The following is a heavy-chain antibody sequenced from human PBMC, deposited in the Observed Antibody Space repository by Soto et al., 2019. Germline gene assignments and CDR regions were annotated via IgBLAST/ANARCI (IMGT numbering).Heavy chain of an antibody. CDR2: INPNSGGT. J-gene: IGHJ6*03. Sequence: QVQLVQSGAEVKKPGASVKVSCKASGYTFTGYYMHWVRQAPGQGLEWMGWINPNSGGTNYAQKIQGWVTMTRDTCISTAYMELSRLRSDDTAVYYCARGGRSAAQYYYYYMDVWGKGTTVTVSS. CDR3: ARGGRSAAQYYYYYMDV. V-gene: IGHV1-2*04. D-gene: IGHD2-2*01. CDR1: GYTFTGYY.